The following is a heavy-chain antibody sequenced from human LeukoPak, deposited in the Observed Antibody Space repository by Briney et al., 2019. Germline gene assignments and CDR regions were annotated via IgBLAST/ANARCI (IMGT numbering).Heavy chain of an antibody. Sequence: SETLSLTCTDSGGSISSYYWSWIRQPPGKGLEWIGYIYYSGSTNYNPSLKSRVTISVDTSKNQFSLKLSSVTAADTAVYYCARDPGDYDILTGYYSWGFDPWGQGTLVTVSS. V-gene: IGHV4-59*12. CDR1: GGSISSYY. D-gene: IGHD3-9*01. J-gene: IGHJ5*02. CDR2: IYYSGST. CDR3: ARDPGDYDILTGYYSWGFDP.